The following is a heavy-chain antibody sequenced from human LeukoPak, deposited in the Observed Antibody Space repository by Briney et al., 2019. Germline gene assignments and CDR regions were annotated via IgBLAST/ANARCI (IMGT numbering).Heavy chain of an antibody. V-gene: IGHV1-46*01. CDR3: VRELSLAPYSGTTKAFDI. D-gene: IGHD1-26*01. J-gene: IGHJ3*02. CDR2: INPSGGST. CDR1: GFTFTNYN. Sequence: ASVKVSCKASGFTFTNYNLHWVRQAPGQRLEWMGIINPSGGSTNYAQNFQDRVTMTRDTSTSTVYMELSSLRSEDTAVYYCVRELSLAPYSGTTKAFDIWGQGTMVTVSS.